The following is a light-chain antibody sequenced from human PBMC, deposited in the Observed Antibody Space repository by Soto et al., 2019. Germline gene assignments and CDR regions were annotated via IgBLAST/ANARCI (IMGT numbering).Light chain of an antibody. J-gene: IGKJ5*01. CDR1: QGLSSD. CDR3: QQLNSYPIT. Sequence: DIQLTQSPSFLSASVGDRVTITCRASQGLSSDLAWYQQKPGKAPKLLIYAASTLQSGVPSRFSGSGSGTELTLTISSLQPADFETYYCQQLNSYPITFGQGTRLEIK. V-gene: IGKV1-9*01. CDR2: AAS.